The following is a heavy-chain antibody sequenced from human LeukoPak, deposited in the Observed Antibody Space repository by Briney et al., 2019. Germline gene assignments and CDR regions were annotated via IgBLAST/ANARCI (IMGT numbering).Heavy chain of an antibody. J-gene: IGHJ5*01. CDR1: GYAITSGGFS. V-gene: IGHV4-30-2*01. Sequence: PSQTLSLTCTVSGYAITSGGFSWNCIRQPPGKGLECIGCIYDRGPAYYNPSLKSRFTISVDRPKNQFFLNVTSLTAADTAVYYCARSRQASGLFNSWGQGTLVVVSS. D-gene: IGHD3-10*01. CDR3: ARSRQASGLFNS. CDR2: IYDRGPA.